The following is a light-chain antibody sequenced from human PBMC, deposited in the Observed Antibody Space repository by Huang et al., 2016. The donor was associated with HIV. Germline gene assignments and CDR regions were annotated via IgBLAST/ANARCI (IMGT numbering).Light chain of an antibody. CDR1: PSLLHSDGNTY. CDR2: KVA. V-gene: IGKV2-30*02. CDR3: MQGTHWPLT. J-gene: IGKJ4*01. Sequence: DVVMTQSPLSLPVTLGQPASISCRSSPSLLHSDGNTYLIWLQQRPGHSPRRLIYKVANQDSGVPDRFSGSGSGSDFTLRISRVEPEDVGVYYCMQGTHWPLTFGGGTKVEIK.